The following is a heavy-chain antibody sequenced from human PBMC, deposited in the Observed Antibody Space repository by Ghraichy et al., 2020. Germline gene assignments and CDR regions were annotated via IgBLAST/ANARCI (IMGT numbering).Heavy chain of an antibody. CDR2: ISHSGNT. D-gene: IGHD3-22*01. CDR1: GYSISSGYY. V-gene: IGHV4-38-2*02. Sequence: SQTLSLTCTVSGYSISSGYYWGWNRQPPGKGLEWIGSISHSGNTYYNPSLKSRVTISVDTSKNQFSLKLSSVTAADTAVYCCATSSGYSLEDAFDIWGQGTMVTVSS. J-gene: IGHJ3*02. CDR3: ATSSGYSLEDAFDI.